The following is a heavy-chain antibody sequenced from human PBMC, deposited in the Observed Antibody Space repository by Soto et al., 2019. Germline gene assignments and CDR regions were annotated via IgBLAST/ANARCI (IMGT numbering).Heavy chain of an antibody. Sequence: SETLSLTCTVSGGSISSGDYYWSWIRQPPGKGLEWIGYIYYSGSTYYNPSLKSRVTISVDTSKNQFSLKLSSVTAADTAVYYCARGYTENYYDSSGYQPAFDYWGQGTLVTVSS. J-gene: IGHJ4*02. CDR1: GGSISSGDYY. D-gene: IGHD3-22*01. V-gene: IGHV4-30-4*01. CDR3: ARGYTENYYDSSGYQPAFDY. CDR2: IYYSGST.